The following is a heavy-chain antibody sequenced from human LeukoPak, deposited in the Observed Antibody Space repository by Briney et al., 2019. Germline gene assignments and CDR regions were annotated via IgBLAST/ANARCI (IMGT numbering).Heavy chain of an antibody. Sequence: SETLSLTCAVYGGSFRGYYWSWIREPPEEALVGIGEINHSGSTNYNPSLKSRVTISVDTSKNQFSLKLSSVTAADTAVYYCARVGSGWYSNYWGQGTLVTVSS. V-gene: IGHV4-34*01. CDR2: INHSGST. CDR1: GGSFRGYY. CDR3: ARVGSGWYSNY. J-gene: IGHJ4*02. D-gene: IGHD6-19*01.